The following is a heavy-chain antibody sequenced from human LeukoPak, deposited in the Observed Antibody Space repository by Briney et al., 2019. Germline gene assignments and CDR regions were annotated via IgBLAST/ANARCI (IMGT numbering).Heavy chain of an antibody. CDR1: GFTFSSYG. J-gene: IGHJ6*02. CDR3: AKNLVVIVAFTYGMDV. D-gene: IGHD2-21*01. V-gene: IGHV3-30*18. CDR2: ISYDESNR. Sequence: PGRSLRLSCAASGFTFSSYGMHWVRQAPGKGLEWVAVISYDESNRKYADSVKGRFTISRDNSKNTVYLQMHSLRAEDTAVYYCAKNLVVIVAFTYGMDVWGQGTTVTVSS.